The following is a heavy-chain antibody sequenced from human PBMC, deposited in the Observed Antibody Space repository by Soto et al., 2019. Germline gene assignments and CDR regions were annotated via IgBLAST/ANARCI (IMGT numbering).Heavy chain of an antibody. V-gene: IGHV2-5*02. D-gene: IGHD3-9*01. J-gene: IGHJ4*02. CDR2: IYWDDDK. CDR1: GFSLSTSGVG. CDR3: AHSAQYYDILTGYYSFGFDY. Sequence: SGPTLVKPTQTLTLTCTFSGFSLSTSGVGVGWIRQPPGKALEWLALIYWDDDKRYSPSLKSRLTITKDTSKNQVVLTMTNMDPVDTATYYCAHSAQYYDILTGYYSFGFDYWGQGTLVTVSS.